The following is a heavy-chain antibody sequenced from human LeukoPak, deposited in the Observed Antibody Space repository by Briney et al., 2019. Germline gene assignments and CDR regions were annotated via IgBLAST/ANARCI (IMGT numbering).Heavy chain of an antibody. J-gene: IGHJ6*02. D-gene: IGHD3-22*01. CDR3: AGNRKTYYYDSSGYREGMDV. Sequence: SVKVSCKASGGTFSSYAISWVRQAPGQGLEWMGRIIPILGIANYAQKFQGRVTITADKSTSTAYMELSSLRSEDTAVYYCAGNRKTYYYDSSGYREGMDVWGQGTTVTVSS. V-gene: IGHV1-69*04. CDR2: IIPILGIA. CDR1: GGTFSSYA.